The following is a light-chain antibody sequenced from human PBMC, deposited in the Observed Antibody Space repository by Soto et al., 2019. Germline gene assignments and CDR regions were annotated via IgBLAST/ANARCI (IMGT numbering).Light chain of an antibody. J-gene: IGKJ4*01. V-gene: IGKV1-9*01. Sequence: IQLTQSPSSMSASVGDRVTITCWASQDFSNYLAWYQKKPGEAPKLLIYVASTLHSGLPSRFSGSVSGTEGTITISSLQTEDGSTYYCQQLNSFPLTFGGGTKVDIK. CDR3: QQLNSFPLT. CDR2: VAS. CDR1: QDFSNY.